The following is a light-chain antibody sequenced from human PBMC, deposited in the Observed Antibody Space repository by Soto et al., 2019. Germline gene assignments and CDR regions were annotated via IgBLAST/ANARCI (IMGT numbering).Light chain of an antibody. V-gene: IGKV3-20*01. Sequence: EIVLTQSPGTLSLSLGERATLSCRASQTISRHYLAWYQQKPGQAPRLLIYGASSRATGIPDRFSGSGSGTDFTLTISRLEPEDFAVYYCQQYGTSPPYSFGQGTDLEIK. CDR3: QQYGTSPPYS. CDR1: QTISRHY. CDR2: GAS. J-gene: IGKJ2*01.